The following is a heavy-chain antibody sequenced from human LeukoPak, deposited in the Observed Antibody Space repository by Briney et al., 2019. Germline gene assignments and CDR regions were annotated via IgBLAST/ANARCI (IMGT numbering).Heavy chain of an antibody. Sequence: SETLSLTCAVYGGSFSGHYWSWIRQPPGKGLEWIGEINHSGSTNYNPSLKSRVTISVDTSKSQFSLNLSSVTAADTAVYYCTRRTTVTTLDYWGQGTLVTVSS. CDR2: INHSGST. D-gene: IGHD4-17*01. CDR3: TRRTTVTTLDY. CDR1: GGSFSGHY. V-gene: IGHV4-34*01. J-gene: IGHJ4*02.